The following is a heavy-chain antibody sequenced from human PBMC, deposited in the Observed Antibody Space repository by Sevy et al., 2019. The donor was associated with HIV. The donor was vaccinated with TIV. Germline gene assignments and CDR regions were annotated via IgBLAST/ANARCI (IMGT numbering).Heavy chain of an antibody. J-gene: IGHJ4*02. CDR1: GGSISSYY. CDR3: ARGIYSYRDWREFDY. D-gene: IGHD5-18*01. V-gene: IGHV4-59*01. CDR2: IYYSGAT. Sequence: SENLSLTCTVSGGSISSYYWNWIRQAPGKGLEWIGYIYYSGATNYNPSLKTRATISEDTSNNQFSLRLTSVTAADTAVYFCARGIYSYRDWREFDYWGQGTLVTVSS.